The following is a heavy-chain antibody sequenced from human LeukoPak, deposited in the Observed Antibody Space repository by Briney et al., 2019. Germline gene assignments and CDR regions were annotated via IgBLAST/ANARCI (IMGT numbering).Heavy chain of an antibody. D-gene: IGHD6-19*01. V-gene: IGHV3-23*01. CDR2: FSGSDSGT. CDR1: GFTFSNFA. Sequence: GGSLRLSCAASGFTFSNFAMSWVRQAPGRGLEWVSAFSGSDSGTYHADSVKGRFTISRDNSKNTLYLQMNSLRAEDTAVYYCARSVYSSGWPIDYWGQGTLVTVSS. CDR3: ARSVYSSGWPIDY. J-gene: IGHJ4*02.